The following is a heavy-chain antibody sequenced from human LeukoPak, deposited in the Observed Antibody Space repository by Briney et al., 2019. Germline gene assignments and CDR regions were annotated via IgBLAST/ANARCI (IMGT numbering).Heavy chain of an antibody. Sequence: PSQTLSLTCTVSGGSISSGGYYWSWIRQPPGKGLEWIGYIYHSGSTYYNPSLKSRVTISVDRSKNQFSLKLSSVTAADTAVYYCARDRRGTYYYDSSGYPPHAFDIWGQGTMVTVSS. D-gene: IGHD3-22*01. J-gene: IGHJ3*02. CDR1: GGSISSGGYY. CDR3: ARDRRGTYYYDSSGYPPHAFDI. CDR2: IYHSGST. V-gene: IGHV4-30-2*01.